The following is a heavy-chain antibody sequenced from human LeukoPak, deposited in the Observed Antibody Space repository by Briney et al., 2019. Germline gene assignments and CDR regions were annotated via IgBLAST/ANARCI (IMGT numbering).Heavy chain of an antibody. CDR1: GYTFTGCY. J-gene: IGHJ5*02. CDR3: ARGAAAGNWFDP. CDR2: INPNSGGT. D-gene: IGHD6-13*01. Sequence: ASVKVSCKASGYTFTGCYMHWVRQAPGQGLEWMGRINPNSGGTNYAQKFQGRVTMTRDTSISTAYMELSRLRSDDTAVYYCARGAAAGNWFDPWGQGTLVTVSS. V-gene: IGHV1-2*06.